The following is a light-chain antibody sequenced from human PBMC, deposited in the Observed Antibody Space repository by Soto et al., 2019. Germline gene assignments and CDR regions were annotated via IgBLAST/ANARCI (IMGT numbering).Light chain of an antibody. V-gene: IGKV1-27*01. Sequence: DIQLTQSPSSLSASVGDRVTITCRASQAISSYLAWYQQKPGKVPELLIYATSTLQSGAPSRFSGSGSGTDFTLPIRSLQPEDVATYYCHKYNHAPTFGGGTKVEIK. CDR1: QAISSY. CDR2: ATS. J-gene: IGKJ4*01. CDR3: HKYNHAPT.